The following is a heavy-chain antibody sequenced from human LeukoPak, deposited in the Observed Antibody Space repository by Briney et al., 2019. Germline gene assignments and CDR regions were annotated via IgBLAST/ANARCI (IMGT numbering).Heavy chain of an antibody. CDR2: ISASGGST. J-gene: IGHJ4*02. D-gene: IGHD3-10*01. V-gene: IGHV3-23*01. CDR3: AKDLGSLWFGKLSPRDGVDY. Sequence: GGSLRLSCAASGFTFTSYAMSWVRQAPGKGLEWVSAISASGGSTYYADSVKGRFTISRDNSKNTVYLQMSSLRAEDTAVYYCAKDLGSLWFGKLSPRDGVDYWGQGTLVTVSS. CDR1: GFTFTSYA.